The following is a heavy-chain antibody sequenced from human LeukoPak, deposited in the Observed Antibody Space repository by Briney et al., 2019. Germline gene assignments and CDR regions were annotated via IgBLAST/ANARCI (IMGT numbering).Heavy chain of an antibody. CDR3: ARAPGKFGRWINYYFDY. Sequence: PSETLSLTCTVSGGSISSSSYYWGWIRQPPGKGLEWIGSIYYSGSTYYNPSLKSRVTISVDASKNQFSLKLSSVTAADTAVYYCARAPGKFGRWINYYFDYWGQGTLVTVSS. D-gene: IGHD5-12*01. V-gene: IGHV4-39*01. J-gene: IGHJ4*02. CDR2: IYYSGST. CDR1: GGSISSSSYY.